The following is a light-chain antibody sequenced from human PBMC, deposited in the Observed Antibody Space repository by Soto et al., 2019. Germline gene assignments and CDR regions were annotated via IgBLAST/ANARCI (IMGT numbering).Light chain of an antibody. V-gene: IGKV3-20*01. Sequence: IVLTQSPGTLSLSPGERATLSCRASQSVTTTYLAWYQQKPGQAPRLLIYGASSRATGIPDRFSGSGSGTVFTITISRLEPEDFAVYYCQQCSSSPWTFGQGTKVEIK. CDR1: QSVTTTY. CDR3: QQCSSSPWT. J-gene: IGKJ1*01. CDR2: GAS.